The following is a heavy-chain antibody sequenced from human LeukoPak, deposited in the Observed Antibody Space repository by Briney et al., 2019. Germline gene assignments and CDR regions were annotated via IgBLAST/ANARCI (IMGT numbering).Heavy chain of an antibody. CDR2: IKPKTDGETT. CDR1: GFTFSNAY. J-gene: IGHJ4*02. Sequence: GGSLRLSCAVSGFTFSNAYMNWVRQAPGKGLEWVGRIKPKTDGETTEYAAPVKGRFSISRDDSKNMLYLQMNSLKTEDTAVYYCIPPLPYSAQGGQGTLVTVSS. V-gene: IGHV3-15*07. CDR3: IPPLPYSAQ. D-gene: IGHD2-21*01.